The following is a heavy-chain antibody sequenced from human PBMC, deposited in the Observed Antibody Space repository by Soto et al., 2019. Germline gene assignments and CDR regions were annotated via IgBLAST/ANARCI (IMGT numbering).Heavy chain of an antibody. D-gene: IGHD2-21*02. CDR1: GGSFSNSY. CDR2: IYTSGST. V-gene: IGHV4-4*07. CDR3: ARAPLRTPIPQDAFDI. Sequence: QLQLQESGPGLVKPSETLSLNCSVSGGSFSNSYWTWIRQPAGKGLEWIGRIYTSGSTTYNPSIKSRATLSLDTAKSQFSLRLTSVTAADTAVYYSARAPLRTPIPQDAFDIWGQGTMVTVSS. J-gene: IGHJ3*02.